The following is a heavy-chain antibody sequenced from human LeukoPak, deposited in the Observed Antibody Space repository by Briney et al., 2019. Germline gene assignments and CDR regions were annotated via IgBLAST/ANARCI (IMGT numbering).Heavy chain of an antibody. Sequence: ASVKVSCKASGYIFTGYYMHWVRQAPGQGLEWRGWINPNSGDTNYAQKCQGRVTMTRDTSISTAYMELSRLRSDDTAVYYCARVPYSSGWYGYYYYGMDVWGQGTTVTVSS. CDR3: ARVPYSSGWYGYYYYGMDV. CDR1: GYIFTGYY. J-gene: IGHJ6*02. CDR2: INPNSGDT. D-gene: IGHD6-19*01. V-gene: IGHV1-2*02.